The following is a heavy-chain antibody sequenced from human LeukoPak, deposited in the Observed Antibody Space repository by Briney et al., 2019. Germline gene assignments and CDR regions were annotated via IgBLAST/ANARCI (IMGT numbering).Heavy chain of an antibody. V-gene: IGHV3-74*03. Sequence: GGSLRLSCAASGFSFSSYWMHWVRQAPGKGLVWVSRINSDGSSITYADSVKGRFTISRDNAKNTLYLQMNSLRVEDTAVYYCAREGRVSGYDFDCWGQGTLVTVSS. CDR2: INSDGSSI. D-gene: IGHD5-12*01. CDR1: GFSFSSYW. CDR3: AREGRVSGYDFDC. J-gene: IGHJ4*02.